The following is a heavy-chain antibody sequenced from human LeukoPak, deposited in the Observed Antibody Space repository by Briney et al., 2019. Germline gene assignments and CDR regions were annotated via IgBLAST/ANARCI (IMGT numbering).Heavy chain of an antibody. CDR1: GGSINNYY. D-gene: IGHD6-13*01. CDR2: IYSSGST. CDR3: ARENSSSSSFDP. J-gene: IGHJ5*02. V-gene: IGHV4-4*07. Sequence: PSETLSLTCTVSGGSINNYYWSWIRQPAGKGLEWIGLIYSSGSTSYNPSLKSRVTMSVDTSKKQFSLRLSSVTAADTAVYYCARENSSSSSFDPWGQGTLVTVSS.